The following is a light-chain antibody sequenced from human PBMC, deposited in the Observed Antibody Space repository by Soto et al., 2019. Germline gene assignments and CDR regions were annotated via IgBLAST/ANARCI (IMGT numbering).Light chain of an antibody. CDR3: QQYKSYPWT. J-gene: IGKJ1*01. CDR1: ESLIGW. Sequence: DIQLTQSPSTLSASVVYTVTISCRASESLIGWLAWYQQRPGSAPKLLIYDASSLEGGVPSRFTGDGSGTEFSLTIASLQPDDFGTYYCQQYKSYPWTFGQGTRW. V-gene: IGKV1-5*01. CDR2: DAS.